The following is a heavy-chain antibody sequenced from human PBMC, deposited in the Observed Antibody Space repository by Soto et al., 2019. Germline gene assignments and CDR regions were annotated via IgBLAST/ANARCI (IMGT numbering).Heavy chain of an antibody. D-gene: IGHD3-10*01. V-gene: IGHV1-2*02. Sequence: ASGKVSCKASGYTFTCYFMHCVRQAPGQGLEWRGWSNPYSGGADYAQSSQGRVTMTRDTSISTVHMELSRPRVDGTDVYYCARVIRGAYYNSPLDTWGEGTVVTVSS. CDR3: ARVIRGAYYNSPLDT. CDR2: SNPYSGGA. J-gene: IGHJ5*02. CDR1: GYTFTCYF.